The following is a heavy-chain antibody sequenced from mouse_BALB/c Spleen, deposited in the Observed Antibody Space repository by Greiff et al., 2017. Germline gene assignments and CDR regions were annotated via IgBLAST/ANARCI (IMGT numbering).Heavy chain of an antibody. V-gene: IGHV14-3*02. Sequence: EVQLQQSGAELVKPGASVKLSCTASGFNIKDTYMHWVKQRPEQGLEWIGRIDPANGNTKYDPKFQGKATITADTSSNTAYLQLSSLTSEDTAVYYCASLYYYGFDYWGQGTTLTVSA. CDR3: ASLYYYGFDY. D-gene: IGHD1-1*01. J-gene: IGHJ2*01. CDR1: GFNIKDTY. CDR2: IDPANGNT.